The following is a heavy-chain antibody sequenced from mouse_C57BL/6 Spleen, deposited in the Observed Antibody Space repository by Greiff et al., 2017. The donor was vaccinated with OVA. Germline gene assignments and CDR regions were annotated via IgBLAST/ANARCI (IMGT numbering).Heavy chain of an antibody. CDR1: GYTFTSYW. J-gene: IGHJ2*01. CDR3: ARGDYGSSRFDY. D-gene: IGHD1-1*01. V-gene: IGHV1-69*01. CDR2: IDPSDSYT. Sequence: QVQLKQPGAELVMPGASVKLSCKASGYTFTSYWMHWVKQRPGQGLEWIGEIDPSDSYTNYNQKFKGKSTLTVDKSSSTAYMQLSSLTSEDSAVYYCARGDYGSSRFDYWGQGTTLTVSS.